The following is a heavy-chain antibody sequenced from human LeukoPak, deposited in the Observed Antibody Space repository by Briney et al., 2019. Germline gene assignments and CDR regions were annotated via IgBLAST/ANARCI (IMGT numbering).Heavy chain of an antibody. CDR3: ARGIFGMVINGFDI. J-gene: IGHJ3*02. V-gene: IGHV4-59*01. CDR1: GGSISSYY. CDR2: INYSETT. D-gene: IGHD3-3*01. Sequence: SETLSLTCTVSGGSISSYYWSWIRQPPGKGLEWIGYINYSETTNYNPSLKRRVTISVDTFRNQFSLRLSSVTAADTAVYYCARGIFGMVINGFDIWGQGTMVTVSS.